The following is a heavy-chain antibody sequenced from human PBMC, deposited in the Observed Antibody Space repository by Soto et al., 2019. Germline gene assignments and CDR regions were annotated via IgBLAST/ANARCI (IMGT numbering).Heavy chain of an antibody. Sequence: EVQLLESGGGLVQPGGSMRLSCAASGFNLNTYTMNWVRQAPGKGLESISGISGSVSGISGSGAATHYADSVRGRFIISSDDSNTTVLLEMNSLRAEDTAVYYGLHIPVAGWGNRVSYSSGMDVWGRGTTVTVSS. CDR3: LHIPVAGWGNRVSYSSGMDV. CDR1: GFNLNTYT. D-gene: IGHD6-19*01. J-gene: IGHJ6*02. CDR2: ISGSVSGISGSGAAT. V-gene: IGHV3-23*01.